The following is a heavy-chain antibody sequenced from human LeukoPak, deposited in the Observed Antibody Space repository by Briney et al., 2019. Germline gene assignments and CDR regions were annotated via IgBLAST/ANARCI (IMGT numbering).Heavy chain of an antibody. V-gene: IGHV3-30*04. CDR3: VRGAYSSSWLNFDY. CDR1: GFTFSSYA. D-gene: IGHD6-13*01. J-gene: IGHJ4*02. Sequence: GGSLRLSCAASGFTFSSYAMHWVRQAPGKGLEWVALIQYDGSNKYYADSVKDRFTVSRDNSKNTLYLQMNSLRAEDTAVYSCVRGAYSSSWLNFDYWGQGTLVTVSS. CDR2: IQYDGSNK.